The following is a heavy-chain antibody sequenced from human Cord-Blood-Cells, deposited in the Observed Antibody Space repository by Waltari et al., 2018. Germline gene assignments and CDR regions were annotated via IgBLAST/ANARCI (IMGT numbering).Heavy chain of an antibody. CDR1: GFTFSSYW. CDR3: ARQTAGDFDAFDI. D-gene: IGHD3-16*01. CDR2: IKQDGSEK. V-gene: IGHV3-7*01. Sequence: EVQLVESGGGLVQPGGSLRLSCAASGFTFSSYWMSWVRQAPGKGLEWVANIKQDGSEKYYVDSVKGRFTISRDNAKNSLYLQMNSLRAEDTAVYYCARQTAGDFDAFDIWGQGTMVTVSS. J-gene: IGHJ3*02.